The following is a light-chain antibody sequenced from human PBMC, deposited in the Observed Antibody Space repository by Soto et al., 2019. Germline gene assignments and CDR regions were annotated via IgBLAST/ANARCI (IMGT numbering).Light chain of an antibody. Sequence: EIVLTQSPGTLSLSPGERATLSCRASQSVSSNYLAWFQQKPGQAPRLLIYDASNRATGIPARFSGSGSGTDFTLTISSLQSEDFAVYYCQQYNNWPSWTFGQGTRLEIK. CDR3: QQYNNWPSWT. CDR1: QSVSSN. CDR2: DAS. V-gene: IGKV3D-15*01. J-gene: IGKJ5*01.